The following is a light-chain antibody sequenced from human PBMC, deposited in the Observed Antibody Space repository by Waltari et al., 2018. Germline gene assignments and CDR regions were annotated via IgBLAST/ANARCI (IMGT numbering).Light chain of an antibody. CDR3: MQGTYGPNT. CDR2: QVS. CDR1: RSLLHSNGNTY. J-gene: IGKJ4*01. V-gene: IGKV2-30*02. Sequence: DVVLTQSPVSLPVTLGQPASISCRSSRSLLHSNGNTYLLWFHQRPGQSPRRLLYQVSNRDPGVPDRFSVSGSGTDFTLKISRVEAEDVGMYYCMQGTYGPNTFGGGTKVEIK.